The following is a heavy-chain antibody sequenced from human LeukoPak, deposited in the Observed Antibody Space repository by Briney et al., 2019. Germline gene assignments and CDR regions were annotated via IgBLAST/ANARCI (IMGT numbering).Heavy chain of an antibody. V-gene: IGHV1-24*01. CDR1: GYTLTELS. Sequence: GASVKVSCKVSGYTLTELSMHWVRQAPGKGLEWMGGFDPEDGETIYAQKSQGRVTITADEITSTAYMDLTSLRSEDTAVYYCARGEGGADYYYMDVWGKGTTVTVSS. J-gene: IGHJ6*03. CDR3: ARGEGGADYYYMDV. D-gene: IGHD1-26*01. CDR2: FDPEDGET.